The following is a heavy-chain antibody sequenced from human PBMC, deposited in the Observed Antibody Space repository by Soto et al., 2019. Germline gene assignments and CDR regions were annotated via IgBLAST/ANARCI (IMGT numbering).Heavy chain of an antibody. V-gene: IGHV4-30-4*01. Sequence: QVQLQESGPGLVKPSQTLSLTCTVSGGSISSGDYYWSWIRQPPGKGLEWIGYIYYSGSTYYNPSLKSRFTISVYTSKNQFSLKLSYVTAADTAVYYCASLDYGDYPYYYCGMDVWGQGTTVTV. CDR3: ASLDYGDYPYYYCGMDV. CDR1: GGSISSGDYY. CDR2: IYYSGST. D-gene: IGHD4-17*01. J-gene: IGHJ6*02.